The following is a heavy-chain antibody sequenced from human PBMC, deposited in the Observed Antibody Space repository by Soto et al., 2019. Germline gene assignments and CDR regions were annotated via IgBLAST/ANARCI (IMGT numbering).Heavy chain of an antibody. CDR1: GDSLGRNY. J-gene: IGHJ4*02. CDR2: IYYSGST. V-gene: IGHV4-59*01. Sequence: QVQLQESGPGLVKPSETLSLTCSVSGDSLGRNYWSWIRQPPGKGLEWIGYIYYSGSTNYNPFLESRVTISLAKSRNQFSLRLSSVTAADTAVYYCARGPMISGGGMVTGVPYLDCWGPGALVTVSS. D-gene: IGHD3-16*01. CDR3: ARGPMISGGGMVTGVPYLDC.